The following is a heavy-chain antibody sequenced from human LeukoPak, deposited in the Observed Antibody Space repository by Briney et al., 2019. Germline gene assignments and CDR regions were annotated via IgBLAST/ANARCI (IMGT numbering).Heavy chain of an antibody. V-gene: IGHV1-18*01. Sequence: ASVKVSCKASGYTFTSYGISWVRQAPGQGLEWLGWISDHNGKTNYAQKFQDRVTMTTDTSTRTAYMELRSLRSDDTAVYYCARGRGFYDSSAYYRFDYWGQGTLVTVSS. J-gene: IGHJ4*02. CDR2: ISDHNGKT. CDR1: GYTFTSYG. CDR3: ARGRGFYDSSAYYRFDY. D-gene: IGHD3-22*01.